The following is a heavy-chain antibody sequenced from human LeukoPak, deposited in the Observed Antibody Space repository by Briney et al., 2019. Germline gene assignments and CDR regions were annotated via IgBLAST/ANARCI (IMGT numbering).Heavy chain of an antibody. CDR3: ASCRGRYYYYYMDV. CDR2: IIPIFGTA. D-gene: IGHD2-15*01. J-gene: IGHJ6*03. Sequence: GASVKVSCKASGGTFSSYAISWVRQAPGQGLEWMGGIIPIFGTANYAQRFQGRVTITTDESTSTAYMELSSLRSEDTAVYYCASCRGRYYYYYMDVWGKGTTVTVSS. CDR1: GGTFSSYA. V-gene: IGHV1-69*05.